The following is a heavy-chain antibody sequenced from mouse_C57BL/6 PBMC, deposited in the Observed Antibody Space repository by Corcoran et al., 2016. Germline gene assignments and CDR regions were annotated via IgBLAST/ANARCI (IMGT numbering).Heavy chain of an antibody. CDR1: GYTFTDYY. Sequence: EVQLQQSGPELVKPGASVKISCKASGYTFTDYYMNWVKQSHGKSLEWIGDINPNNGGTSYNQKFKGKATLTVDKSSSTAYMELRSLTSEDSAVYYCARDAYYYYAMDYWGQGTSVTVSS. D-gene: IGHD2-10*01. CDR3: ARDAYYYYAMDY. J-gene: IGHJ4*01. V-gene: IGHV1-26*01. CDR2: INPNNGGT.